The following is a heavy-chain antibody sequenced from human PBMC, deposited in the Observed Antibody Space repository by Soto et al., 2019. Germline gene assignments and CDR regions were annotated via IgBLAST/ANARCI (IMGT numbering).Heavy chain of an antibody. V-gene: IGHV3-30*18. CDR3: AKDQIRVATMPNPSFDY. J-gene: IGHJ4*02. D-gene: IGHD5-12*01. CDR2: ISYDGSNK. Sequence: GESLKISCAASGFTFSSYGMHWVRQAPGKGLEWVAVISYDGSNKYYADSVKGRFTISRDNSKNTLYLQMNSLRAEDTAVYYCAKDQIRVATMPNPSFDYWGQGTLVTVSS. CDR1: GFTFSSYG.